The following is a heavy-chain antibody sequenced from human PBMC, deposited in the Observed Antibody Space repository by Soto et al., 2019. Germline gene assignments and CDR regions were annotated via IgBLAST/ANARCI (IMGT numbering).Heavy chain of an antibody. D-gene: IGHD6-19*01. CDR2: ISGSGGST. J-gene: IGHJ6*02. Sequence: PXGFLGLSFAASGFTISSYAMSWVGQAPGTGLEWVSAISGSGGSTYYADSVKGRFTISRDNSKNTLYLQMNSLRAEDTAVYYCAKVGAPVAAYYYYYGMDVWGQGTTVTVS. V-gene: IGHV3-23*01. CDR1: GFTISSYA. CDR3: AKVGAPVAAYYYYYGMDV.